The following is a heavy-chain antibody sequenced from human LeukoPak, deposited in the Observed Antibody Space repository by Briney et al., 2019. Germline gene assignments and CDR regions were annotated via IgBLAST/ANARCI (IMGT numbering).Heavy chain of an antibody. J-gene: IGHJ6*03. CDR3: ARVKAGYYYYMDV. V-gene: IGHV3-53*01. CDR1: GFTVSSNY. CDR2: IYSGGST. Sequence: GGSLRLSCAASGFTVSSNYMSWVRQAPGKGLEWVSVIYSGGSTYYADSVKGRFTISRDNSKYTLYLQMNSLRAEDTAVYYCARVKAGYYYYMDVWGKGTTVTVSS. D-gene: IGHD3-10*01.